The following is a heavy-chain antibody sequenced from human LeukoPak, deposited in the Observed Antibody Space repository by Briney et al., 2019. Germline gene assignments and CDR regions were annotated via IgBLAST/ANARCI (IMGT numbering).Heavy chain of an antibody. CDR3: ARAPLDYDILTGYVPYGYMDV. Sequence: SETLSLTCAVYGGSFSGYYWSWIRQSPDKGLEWIGEINHSGRTNYNPSLKSRVTISIDTSKNQFSLKLSSVTAADTAVYYCARAPLDYDILTGYVPYGYMDVWGKGTTVTVSS. CDR1: GGSFSGYY. J-gene: IGHJ6*03. V-gene: IGHV4-34*01. CDR2: INHSGRT. D-gene: IGHD3-9*01.